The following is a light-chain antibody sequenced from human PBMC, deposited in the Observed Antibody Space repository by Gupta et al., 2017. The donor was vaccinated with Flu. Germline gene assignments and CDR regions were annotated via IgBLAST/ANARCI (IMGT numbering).Light chain of an antibody. CDR1: RSNIGSNT. CDR2: NFS. CDR3: AAWDDSRNGWV. V-gene: IGLV1-44*01. J-gene: IGLJ3*02. Sequence: QSVLTQPPSASGTPGQRVPVSCPGRRSNIGSNTVNCYQQVPEPAPNLLIYNFSQRLSGVPDRFSGSKCGTSAAVTTSGLQAEDEADYYCAAWDDSRNGWVFGGGTKLTVL.